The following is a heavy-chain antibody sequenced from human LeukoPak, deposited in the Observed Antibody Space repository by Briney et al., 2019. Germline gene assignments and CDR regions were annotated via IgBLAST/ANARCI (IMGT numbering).Heavy chain of an antibody. CDR2: ISSSSSTI. Sequence: GGSLRLSCAASGFTFSSYSMNWVRQAPGKGLEWVSYISSSSSTIYYADSVKGRFTISRDNAKNSLYLQMNSLRAEDTAVYYCATNGGYFDWLLYRYAFDIWGQGTMVTVSP. CDR1: GFTFSSYS. V-gene: IGHV3-48*01. J-gene: IGHJ3*02. D-gene: IGHD3-9*01. CDR3: ATNGGYFDWLLYRYAFDI.